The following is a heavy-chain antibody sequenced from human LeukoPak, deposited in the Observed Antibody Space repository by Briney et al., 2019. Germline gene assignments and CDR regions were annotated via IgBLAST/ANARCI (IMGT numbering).Heavy chain of an antibody. J-gene: IGHJ4*02. CDR1: GFTLTYYA. V-gene: IGHV3-30*15. Sequence: GGSLRLSCAASGFTLTYYAVHWVRQAPGKGLEWVAVTSYDGNKKYYADSVKGRFTISRDSSKNTLYLQMSSLRAEDTAVYYCARSSYDYGGIEGPFDYWGQGTLVTVPS. CDR3: ARSSYDYGGIEGPFDY. D-gene: IGHD4-23*01. CDR2: TSYDGNKK.